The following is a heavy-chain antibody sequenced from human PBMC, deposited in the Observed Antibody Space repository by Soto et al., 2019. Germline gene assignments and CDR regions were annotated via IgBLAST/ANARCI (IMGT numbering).Heavy chain of an antibody. CDR1: GFTFSSYA. CDR2: ISYDGXXK. D-gene: IGHD4-17*01. J-gene: IGHJ4*02. V-gene: IGHV3-30-3*01. CDR3: ARDYGDYS. Sequence: GGSLRLSCAASGFTFSSYAMHWVRQAPGKGLEWVAVISYDGXXKXXXXXXXXXXXXXRDNSKNTLYLQMNSLRAEDTAVYYCARDYGDYSWGQGTLVTVSS.